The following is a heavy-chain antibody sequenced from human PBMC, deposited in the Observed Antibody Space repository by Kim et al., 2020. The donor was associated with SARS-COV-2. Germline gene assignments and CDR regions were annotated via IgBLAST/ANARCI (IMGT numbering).Heavy chain of an antibody. CDR1: GFTVSSNY. D-gene: IGHD6-6*01. V-gene: IGHV3-53*01. J-gene: IGHJ6*02. CDR2: IYSGGST. Sequence: GGSLRLSCAASGFTVSSNYMSWVRQAPGKGLEWVSVIYSGGSTYYADSVKGRFTISRDNSKNTLYLQMNSLRAEDTAVYYCARVSSSPGIGFYYYGMDVWGQGTTVTGSS. CDR3: ARVSSSPGIGFYYYGMDV.